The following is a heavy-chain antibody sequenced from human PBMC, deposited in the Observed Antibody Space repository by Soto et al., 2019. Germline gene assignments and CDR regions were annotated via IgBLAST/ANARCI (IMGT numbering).Heavy chain of an antibody. J-gene: IGHJ5*02. D-gene: IGHD2-8*01. CDR3: SRVKRRYATYATCFAP. Sequence: VSADSLRRGSNFCSWILEYPGTGLEWIGYISSSGNTTNSPSLRTRIIISSDTSRTLFSLRLTPLTAADTAIYYCSRVKRRYATYATCFAPWGHGTLVSV. CDR1: ADSLRRGSNF. CDR2: ISSSGNT. V-gene: IGHV4-61*01.